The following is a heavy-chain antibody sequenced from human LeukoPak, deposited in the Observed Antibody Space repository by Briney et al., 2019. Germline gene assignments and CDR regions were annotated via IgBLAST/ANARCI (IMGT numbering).Heavy chain of an antibody. CDR1: GFTFSSYS. CDR2: ITGNAGST. V-gene: IGHV3-23*01. J-gene: IGHJ4*02. Sequence: GGSLRLSCAASGFTFSSYSMNWVRQAPGKGLEWVSTITGNAGSTFYADSVKGRFTISRDNSKNTVYLQMNSLRAEDTAVYYCAKGPALAGTFYFDCWGQGTLVTVSS. D-gene: IGHD6-19*01. CDR3: AKGPALAGTFYFDC.